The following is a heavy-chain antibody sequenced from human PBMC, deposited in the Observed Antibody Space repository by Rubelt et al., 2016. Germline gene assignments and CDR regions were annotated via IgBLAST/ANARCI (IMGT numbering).Heavy chain of an antibody. V-gene: IGHV3-48*04. D-gene: IGHD3-22*01. CDR2: IAGSSNSI. CDR1: GFSFSIYG. J-gene: IGHJ4*02. Sequence: EVQLLESAGGLVQPGGSLRLSCAASGFSFSIYGMNWVRQAPGKGLEWASHIAGSSNSISHAESLQGRLTISRDNAKDSPFLQLNSLSAEDKAVYYCARYGYYSETSGFYPYFDFWGQGTLVTVSS. CDR3: ARYGYYSETSGFYPYFDF.